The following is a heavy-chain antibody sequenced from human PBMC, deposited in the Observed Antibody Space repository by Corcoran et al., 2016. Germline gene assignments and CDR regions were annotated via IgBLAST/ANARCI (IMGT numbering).Heavy chain of an antibody. V-gene: IGHV3-15*07. CDR1: GFTFSNAW. CDR2: IKSKTDGGTT. J-gene: IGHJ6*02. Sequence: EVQLVESGGGLVKPGGSLRLSCAASGFTFSNAWMNWVRQAPGKGLEWVGRIKSKTDGGTTDYAAPVKGRFTISRDDSKNTLYLQMNSLKTEGTAVYYCTTDSPGGDFWSGYYYYYGMDVWGQGTTVTVSS. CDR3: TTDSPGGDFWSGYYYYYGMDV. D-gene: IGHD3-3*01.